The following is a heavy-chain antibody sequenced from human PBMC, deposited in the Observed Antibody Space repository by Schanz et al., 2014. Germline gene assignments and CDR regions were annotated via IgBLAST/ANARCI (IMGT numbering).Heavy chain of an antibody. V-gene: IGHV4-59*08. CDR3: ARHLVNAYGMDV. Sequence: QVQLQESGPGLVKPSETLSLTCTVSGGSINSYYWTWIRQPPGKGLEWIGEIHHSGSIIYNPSLRSGVTISMDTSKNQFFLKVTSVTAADTAVYYCARHLVNAYGMDVWGQGTAVTVSS. CDR2: IHHSGSI. CDR1: GGSINSYY. J-gene: IGHJ6*02.